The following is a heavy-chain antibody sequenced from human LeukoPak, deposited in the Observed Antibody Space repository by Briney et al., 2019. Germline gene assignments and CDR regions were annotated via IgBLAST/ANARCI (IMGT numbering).Heavy chain of an antibody. V-gene: IGHV3-23*01. Sequence: PGGSLRLSCAASGFTFNTYAMNWVRQAPGKGLEWVSSISDSGGSTYYADSVKGRFTISRDNSKNTLFLQVNSLRAEDTAVYYCAKDTIRGVTLWYFDYWGQGTLVTVSS. CDR2: ISDSGGST. CDR3: AKDTIRGVTLWYFDY. J-gene: IGHJ4*02. CDR1: GFTFNTYA. D-gene: IGHD3-10*01.